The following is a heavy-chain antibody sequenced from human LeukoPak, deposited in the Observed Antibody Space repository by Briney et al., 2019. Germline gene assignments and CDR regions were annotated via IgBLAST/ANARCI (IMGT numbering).Heavy chain of an antibody. CDR2: INPNSGGT. CDR3: ARDRIVGATPADY. CDR1: GYTFTGYY. D-gene: IGHD1-26*01. J-gene: IGHJ4*02. V-gene: IGHV1-2*02. Sequence: GASVTVSCKASGYTFTGYYMHWVRQAPGQGLEWMGWINPNSGGTNYAQKFQGRVTMTRDTSISTAYMELSRLRSDDTAVYYCARDRIVGATPADYWGQGTLVTVSS.